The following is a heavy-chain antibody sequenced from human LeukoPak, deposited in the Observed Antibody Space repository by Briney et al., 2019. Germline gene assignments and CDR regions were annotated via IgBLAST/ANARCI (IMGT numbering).Heavy chain of an antibody. CDR2: IIPIFGTA. J-gene: IGHJ1*01. CDR3: AESYYGSGSYYNPAEYFQH. Sequence: GASVKVSCKASGGTFSSYAISWVRQAPGQGLEWMGGIIPIFGTANYAQKFQGRVTITADKSTSTAYMKLSSLRSEDTAVYYCAESYYGSGSYYNPAEYFQHWGQGTLVTVSS. D-gene: IGHD3-10*01. CDR1: GGTFSSYA. V-gene: IGHV1-69*06.